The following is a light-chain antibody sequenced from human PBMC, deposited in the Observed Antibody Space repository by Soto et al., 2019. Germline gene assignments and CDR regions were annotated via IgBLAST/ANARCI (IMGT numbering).Light chain of an antibody. V-gene: IGKV3-15*01. CDR1: QSVRSN. Sequence: EIVMTQSPVTLSVSPGERATLSCRASQSVRSNLAWYQQKPGQAPSLLIYGAFTRATGIPTRFSGTGSGTEFTLTISSLEPEDFAVYYCQQGGNWPLTFGQGTRLEIK. J-gene: IGKJ5*01. CDR2: GAF. CDR3: QQGGNWPLT.